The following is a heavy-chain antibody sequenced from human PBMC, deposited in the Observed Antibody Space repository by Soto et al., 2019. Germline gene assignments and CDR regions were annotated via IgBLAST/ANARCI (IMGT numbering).Heavy chain of an antibody. J-gene: IGHJ4*02. CDR1: GFTFSSYA. V-gene: IGHV3-30-3*01. CDR3: AREGPWDYFDY. CDR2: ISYDGSNK. Sequence: PGGSLRLSCAASGFTFSSYAMHWVRQAPGKGLEWVAVISYDGSNKYYADSVKGRFTISRDNSKNTLYLQMNSLRAEDTAVYYCAREGPWDYFDYWGQGTLVTVSS.